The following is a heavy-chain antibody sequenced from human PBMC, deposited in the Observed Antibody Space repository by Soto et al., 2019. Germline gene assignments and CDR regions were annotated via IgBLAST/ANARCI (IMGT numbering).Heavy chain of an antibody. CDR1: GGSVSSGSYW. CDR3: ARRTPYFASHAFDI. J-gene: IGHJ3*02. Sequence: PSETLSLTCTVSGGSVSSGSYWWSWIRQPRGKGLEWIGYLYNSGITSYNPSVKSRVSGTLDKGKNQFSLRLSSVTAAHTAVYYCARRTPYFASHAFDIWGQGTMVTVSS. D-gene: IGHD3-9*01. V-gene: IGHV4-61*01. CDR2: LYNSGIT.